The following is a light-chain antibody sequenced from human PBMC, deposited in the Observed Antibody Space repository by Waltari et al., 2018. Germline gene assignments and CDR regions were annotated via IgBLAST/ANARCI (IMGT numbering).Light chain of an antibody. Sequence: SSELTQDPAVSVALGQTVRITCQGDSLRTYYVSWFHQKPGQAPALVLYGTNNRPAGFPARFSASSSGSTASLTIIGAQAEDEADYYCHSRDSSGDVVIGGGTKLTVV. CDR3: HSRDSSGDVV. CDR2: GTN. V-gene: IGLV3-19*01. J-gene: IGLJ2*01. CDR1: SLRTYY.